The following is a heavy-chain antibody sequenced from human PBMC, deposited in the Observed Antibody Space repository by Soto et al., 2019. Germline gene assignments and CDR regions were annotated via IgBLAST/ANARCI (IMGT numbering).Heavy chain of an antibody. Sequence: GGSLRLSCAASGFTFSSYWMHWVRQAPGKGLVWVSRINSDGSSTSYADSVKGRFTISRDNAENTLYLQMNSLRAEDTAVYYCASGWNYYYYYMDVWGKGTTVTVSS. D-gene: IGHD3-3*01. CDR3: ASGWNYYYYYMDV. CDR2: INSDGSST. V-gene: IGHV3-74*01. CDR1: GFTFSSYW. J-gene: IGHJ6*03.